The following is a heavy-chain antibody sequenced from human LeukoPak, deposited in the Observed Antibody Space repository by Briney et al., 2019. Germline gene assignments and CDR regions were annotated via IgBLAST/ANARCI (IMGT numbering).Heavy chain of an antibody. CDR2: INHSGST. CDR1: GGSFSGYY. J-gene: IGHJ2*01. Sequence: SETLSLTCAVYGGSFSGYYWSWIRQPPGKGLEWIGEINHSGSTNYNPSLKSRVTISVDTSKDQFSLKLSSVTAADTAVYYCARTVAGTHWYFDPWGRGTLVTVSS. D-gene: IGHD6-19*01. V-gene: IGHV4-34*01. CDR3: ARTVAGTHWYFDP.